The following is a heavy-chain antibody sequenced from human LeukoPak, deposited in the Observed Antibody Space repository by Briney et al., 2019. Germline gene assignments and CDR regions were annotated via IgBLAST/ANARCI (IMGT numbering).Heavy chain of an antibody. V-gene: IGHV4-30-4*01. CDR2: IYYSGST. CDR1: GGSISSGDYY. Sequence: SETLSLTCTVSGGSISSGDYYWSWIRQPPGKGLEWIGYIYYSGSTYYNPSLKSRVTISVDTSKNQFSLKLSSVTAADTAVYYCARAPYRSSWKSLNPWGQGTLVTVSS. D-gene: IGHD6-13*01. J-gene: IGHJ5*02. CDR3: ARAPYRSSWKSLNP.